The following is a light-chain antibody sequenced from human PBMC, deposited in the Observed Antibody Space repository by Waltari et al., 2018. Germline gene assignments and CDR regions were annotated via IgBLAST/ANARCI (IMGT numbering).Light chain of an antibody. J-gene: IGLJ2*01. CDR2: DVS. Sequence: QSALTQPASVSGSPGQSITIPCTGTSSDVGGYNYVSWYQQHPGKAPKLMIFDVSNRPSGVTNRFSASTSCDTAFLTISGLQAEDAADYYCSSYISSSTLELFGGGTSLTVL. CDR3: SSYISSSTLEL. CDR1: SSDVGGYNY. V-gene: IGLV2-14*03.